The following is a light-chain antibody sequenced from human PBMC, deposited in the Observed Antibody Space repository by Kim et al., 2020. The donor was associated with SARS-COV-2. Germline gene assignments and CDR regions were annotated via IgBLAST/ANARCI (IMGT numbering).Light chain of an antibody. CDR1: NSGTKR. CDR3: QVWDSSSDHPV. CDR2: YDS. J-gene: IGLJ2*01. V-gene: IGLV3-21*04. Sequence: PGKRARMTCWVNNSGTKRVHGYQQSPGQAPVLVIYYDSDRPSGIPERFSGSNSGNTATLTISRVEAGDEADYYCQVWDSSSDHPVFGGGTKLTVL.